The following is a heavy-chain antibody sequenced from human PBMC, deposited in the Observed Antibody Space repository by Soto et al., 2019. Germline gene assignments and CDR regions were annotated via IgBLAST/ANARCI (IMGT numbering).Heavy chain of an antibody. J-gene: IGHJ4*02. CDR3: AKDLHGDYVFYY. V-gene: IGHV3-30*18. CDR2: ISYDGSNK. Sequence: GGSLRLSCAASGFTFSSYGMHWVRQAPGKGLEWVAVISYDGSNKYYADSVKGRFTISRDNSKNTLYLQMNSLRAEDTAVYYCAKDLHGDYVFYYWGQGTLVTVSS. CDR1: GFTFSSYG. D-gene: IGHD4-17*01.